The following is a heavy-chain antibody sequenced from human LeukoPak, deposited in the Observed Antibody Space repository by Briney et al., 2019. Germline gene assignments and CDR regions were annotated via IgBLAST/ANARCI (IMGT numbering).Heavy chain of an antibody. CDR2: ISSSGDDV. Sequence: GGSLRLSCAASGFTFSSHNMNWVRQAPGKGLEWVSYISSSGDDVDHADSLKGRFTISRDNAKNSLYLQMNSLRAEDTAVYYCARDGSGSYYVDHWGQGTLVTVSS. CDR3: ARDGSGSYYVDH. J-gene: IGHJ4*02. CDR1: GFTFSSHN. D-gene: IGHD3-10*01. V-gene: IGHV3-21*01.